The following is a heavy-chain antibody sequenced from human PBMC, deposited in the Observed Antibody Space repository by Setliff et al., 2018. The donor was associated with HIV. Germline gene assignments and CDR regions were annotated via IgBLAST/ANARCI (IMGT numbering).Heavy chain of an antibody. Sequence: SETLSLTCAVFGGSFTDYYWTWLRQPPGKALEWIGHINDNGGANYNPSLTTRATISVATPKNQFFLELTSVTAADTAVYYCARGRYNGDSYSGGFYYFDHWDQGSLVTVSS. D-gene: IGHD1-1*01. J-gene: IGHJ4*02. CDR1: GGSFTDYY. CDR3: ARGRYNGDSYSGGFYYFDH. CDR2: INDNGGA. V-gene: IGHV4-34*01.